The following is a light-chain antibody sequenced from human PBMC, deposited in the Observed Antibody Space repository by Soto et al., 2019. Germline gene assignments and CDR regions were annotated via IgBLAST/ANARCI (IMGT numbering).Light chain of an antibody. CDR2: GAS. J-gene: IGKJ1*01. Sequence: EIVLTQSPATLSVSPGDRVTLSCRASQSVDINLAWYQQRPGQAPRLLVYGASTKATYMPGRLSGRGSGTEFTLTINNLQSEDLAVYYCQQYRNWPRTFGQGTKVEIK. V-gene: IGKV3-15*01. CDR3: QQYRNWPRT. CDR1: QSVDIN.